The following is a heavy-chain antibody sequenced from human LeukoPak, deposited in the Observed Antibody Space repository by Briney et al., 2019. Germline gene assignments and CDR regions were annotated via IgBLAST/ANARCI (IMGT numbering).Heavy chain of an antibody. V-gene: IGHV3-7*01. CDR1: GLTFSSYW. CDR2: IKQDGSEK. CDR3: ARNQRRLDY. Sequence: GGSLRLSCAASGLTFSSYWMSWVRQAPGEGLELGANIKQDGSEKYYVDSMKGRFTISRDNAKNSLYLQMNSLRAEDTAVYYCARNQRRLDYWGQGPLVTVSS. J-gene: IGHJ4*02. D-gene: IGHD1-14*01.